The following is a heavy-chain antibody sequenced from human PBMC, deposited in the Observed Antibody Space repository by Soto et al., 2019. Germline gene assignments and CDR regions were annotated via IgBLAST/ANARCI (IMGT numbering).Heavy chain of an antibody. J-gene: IGHJ5*02. CDR2: IYQSGVT. D-gene: IGHD6-19*01. V-gene: IGHV4-30-2*06. CDR3: AGMPYTSGLRFDP. CDR1: GDSYSISTYS. Sequence: PSETLSLTCNMSGDSYSISTYSWSWIRQSPGKALQWIGFIYQSGVTSYNPSLASRVSISLDRSNNQCSLKLKSVTAADTAVYFCAGMPYTSGLRFDPWGPGTLVTV.